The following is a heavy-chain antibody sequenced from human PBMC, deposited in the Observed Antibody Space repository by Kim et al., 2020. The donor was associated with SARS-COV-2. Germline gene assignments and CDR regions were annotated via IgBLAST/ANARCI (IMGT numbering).Heavy chain of an antibody. CDR3: ASLGATTFFDY. D-gene: IGHD1-26*01. V-gene: IGHV4-38-2*02. CDR2: IYHSGST. J-gene: IGHJ4*02. CDR1: GYSISSGYY. Sequence: SETLSLTCTVSGYSISSGYYWGWIRQPPGKGLEWIGSIYHSGSTYYNPSLKSRVTISVDTSKNQFSLKLSSVTAADTAVYYCASLGATTFFDYWGQGTLFTVSS.